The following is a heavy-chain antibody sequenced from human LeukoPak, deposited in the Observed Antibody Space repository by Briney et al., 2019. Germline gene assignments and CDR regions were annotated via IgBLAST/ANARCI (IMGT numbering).Heavy chain of an antibody. CDR3: ARGGSYLLGYFDY. V-gene: IGHV4-34*01. CDR1: GWAFSGYY. CDR2: INHSGST. D-gene: IGHD3-16*02. J-gene: IGHJ4*02. Sequence: SETLSLTCGVYGWAFSGYYWSWIRQPPGKGLEWIGEINHSGSTNYNPSLKSRVTISVDTSKNQFSLKLSSVTAADTAVYYCARGGSYLLGYFDYWGQGTLVTVSS.